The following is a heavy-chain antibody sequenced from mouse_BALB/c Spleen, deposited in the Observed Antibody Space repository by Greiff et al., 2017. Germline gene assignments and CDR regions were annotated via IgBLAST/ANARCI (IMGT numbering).Heavy chain of an antibody. CDR2: ISSGGST. V-gene: IGHV5-6-5*01. CDR3: ARGGYRYAMDY. D-gene: IGHD2-14*01. CDR1: GFTFSSYA. Sequence: EVQRVESGGGLVKPGGSLKLSCAASGFTFSSYAMSWVRQTPEKRLEWVASISSGGSTYYPDSVKGRFTISRDNARNILYLQMSSLRSEDTAMYYCARGGYRYAMDYWGQGTSVTVSS. J-gene: IGHJ4*01.